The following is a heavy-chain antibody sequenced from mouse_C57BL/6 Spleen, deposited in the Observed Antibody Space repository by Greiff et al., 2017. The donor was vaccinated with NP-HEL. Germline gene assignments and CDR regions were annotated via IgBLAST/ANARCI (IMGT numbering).Heavy chain of an antibody. J-gene: IGHJ2*01. CDR1: GYTFTDYN. CDR2: INPNNGGT. CDR3: TGDYDGYYFDY. V-gene: IGHV1-22*01. Sequence: VHVKQSGPELVKPGASVKMSCKASGYTFTDYNMHWVKQSHGKSLEWIGYINPNNGGTSYNQKFKGKATLTVNKSSSTAYMELRSLTSEDSAVYYCTGDYDGYYFDYWGQGTTLTVSS. D-gene: IGHD2-4*01.